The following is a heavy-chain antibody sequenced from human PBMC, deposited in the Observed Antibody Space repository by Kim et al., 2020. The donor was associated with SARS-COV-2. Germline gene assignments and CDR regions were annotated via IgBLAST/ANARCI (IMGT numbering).Heavy chain of an antibody. CDR2: INHSGST. CDR1: GGSFSGYY. D-gene: IGHD3-10*01. CDR3: ARIGVGAGTRRSYYYGSGSYLAPSRGTFDY. J-gene: IGHJ4*02. Sequence: SETLSLTCAVYGGSFSGYYWSWIRQPPGKGLEWIGEINHSGSTNYNPSLKSRVTISVDTSKNQFSLKLSSVTAADTAVYYCARIGVGAGTRRSYYYGSGSYLAPSRGTFDYWGQGTLVTVSS. V-gene: IGHV4-34*01.